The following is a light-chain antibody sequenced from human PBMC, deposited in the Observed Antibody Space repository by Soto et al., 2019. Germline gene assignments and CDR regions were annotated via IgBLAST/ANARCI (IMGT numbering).Light chain of an antibody. V-gene: IGKV1-12*01. CDR2: AAS. J-gene: IGKJ1*01. Sequence: DIQMTQSPSSVSASLGDSVTITCRASQDISNWLAWYQQKPGKAPKLLIYAASSLQSGVPSRFSGSRSGTDFTLTISGLQPEDFSSYNCQQANSFPQWTFGQGTKVEIK. CDR3: QQANSFPQWT. CDR1: QDISNW.